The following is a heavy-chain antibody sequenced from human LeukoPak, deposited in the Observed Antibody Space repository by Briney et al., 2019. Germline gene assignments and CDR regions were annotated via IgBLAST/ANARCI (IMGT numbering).Heavy chain of an antibody. CDR1: GVSISSSNSY. Sequence: SETLSLTCTVSGVSISSSNSYWGWIRQPPGKGLEWIGSIYYSGNTYYNASLKSQVSISIDTSKNQFSLKLSSVTAADTAVYYCARDSSSWGFDYWGQGTLVTVSS. CDR2: IYYSGNT. J-gene: IGHJ4*02. CDR3: ARDSSSWGFDY. D-gene: IGHD6-13*01. V-gene: IGHV4-39*02.